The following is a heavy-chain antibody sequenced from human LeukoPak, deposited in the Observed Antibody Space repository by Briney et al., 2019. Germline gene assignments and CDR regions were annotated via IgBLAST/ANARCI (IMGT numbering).Heavy chain of an antibody. CDR3: ARTYSSSPADYFDY. V-gene: IGHV1-2*02. D-gene: IGHD6-6*01. CDR2: INPNSGGT. J-gene: IGHJ4*02. CDR1: GYTFTDYY. Sequence: ASVKVSFKASGYTFTDYYMHWVRQAPGQGLEWMGWINPNSGGTNYAQKFQGRVTMTRDTSISTAYMELSRLTSDDTAMYYCARTYSSSPADYFDYWGQGTLVTVSS.